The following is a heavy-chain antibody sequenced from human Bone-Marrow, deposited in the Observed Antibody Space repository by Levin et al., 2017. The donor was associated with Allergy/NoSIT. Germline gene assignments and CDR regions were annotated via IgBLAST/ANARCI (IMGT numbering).Heavy chain of an antibody. CDR3: AKLEGEYCSSTSCYISDY. D-gene: IGHD2-2*01. Sequence: GGSLRLSCAASGFTFSSYGMHWVRQAPGKGLEWVAVISYDGSNKYYADSVKGRFTISRDNSKNTLYLQMNSLRAEDTAVYYCAKLEGEYCSSTSCYISDYWGQGTLVTVSS. CDR2: ISYDGSNK. V-gene: IGHV3-30*18. J-gene: IGHJ4*02. CDR1: GFTFSSYG.